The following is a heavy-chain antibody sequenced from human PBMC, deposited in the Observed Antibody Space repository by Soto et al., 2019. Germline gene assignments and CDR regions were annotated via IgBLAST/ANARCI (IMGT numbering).Heavy chain of an antibody. CDR3: AKISGSYYVFDY. D-gene: IGHD1-26*01. J-gene: IGHJ4*02. CDR1: GFTFSSYA. V-gene: IGHV3-23*01. CDR2: ISGSGGST. Sequence: GGSLRLSCAASGFTFSSYAMSWVRQAPGKGLEWVSAISGSGGSTYYADSVEGRFTISRDNSKNTLYLQMNSLRAEDTAVYYCAKISGSYYVFDYWGQGTLVTVSS.